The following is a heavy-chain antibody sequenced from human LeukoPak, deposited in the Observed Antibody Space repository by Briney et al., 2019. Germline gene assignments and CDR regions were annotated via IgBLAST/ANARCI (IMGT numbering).Heavy chain of an antibody. CDR1: GFTFSSYS. Sequence: GGSLRLSCAASGFTFSSYSMNWVRQAPGKGLEWVSAIRGSGDRTHYADSVKGRFTISRDNSKNTLYLQMNSLRAEDTAVYYCAKDSKIVGATFRSYHYMDVWGKGTAVTVSS. V-gene: IGHV3-23*01. D-gene: IGHD1-26*01. CDR3: AKDSKIVGATFRSYHYMDV. CDR2: IRGSGDRT. J-gene: IGHJ6*03.